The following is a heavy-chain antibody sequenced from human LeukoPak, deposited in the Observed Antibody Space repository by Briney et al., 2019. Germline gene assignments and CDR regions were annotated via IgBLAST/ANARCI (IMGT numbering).Heavy chain of an antibody. V-gene: IGHV4-59*01. CDR3: ARNRVGTGYYYYYMDV. CDR2: IYYSGST. CDR1: GGSISSYY. J-gene: IGHJ6*03. D-gene: IGHD1-26*01. Sequence: SETLSLTCTVSGGSISSYYWSWIRQPPGKGLEWIGYIYYSGSTNYNPSLKSRVTISVDTSKNQFSLKLSSVTAADTAVYYCARNRVGTGYYYYYMDVWGKGTTVTVSS.